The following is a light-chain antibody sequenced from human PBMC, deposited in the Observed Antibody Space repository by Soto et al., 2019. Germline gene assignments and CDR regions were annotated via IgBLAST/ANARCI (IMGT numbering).Light chain of an antibody. CDR3: LQYQSYWT. Sequence: DIQMTQSPATLSASVGDRVSITCRASQSISRQLAWYQQKPGKAPNLLIYQASNLETGVPSRFTGSGSGTEFTLTSSSLQPDDLAPYYCLQYQSYWTFGQGTKVEVK. CDR1: QSISRQ. CDR2: QAS. V-gene: IGKV1-5*03. J-gene: IGKJ1*01.